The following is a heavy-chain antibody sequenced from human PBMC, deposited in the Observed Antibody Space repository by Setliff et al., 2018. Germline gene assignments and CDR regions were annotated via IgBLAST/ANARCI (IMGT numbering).Heavy chain of an antibody. CDR2: INTNTGSP. CDR3: AREMGVYDSSGYLSY. V-gene: IGHV7-4-1*02. D-gene: IGHD3-22*01. Sequence: GASVKVSCKASGGTFNTYVISWVRQAPGQGLEWMGWINTNTGSPTYAQGFTGRFVFSLDTSVSTAYLQISSLKAEDTAVYYCAREMGVYDSSGYLSYWGQGTLVTVSS. J-gene: IGHJ4*02. CDR1: GGTFNTYV.